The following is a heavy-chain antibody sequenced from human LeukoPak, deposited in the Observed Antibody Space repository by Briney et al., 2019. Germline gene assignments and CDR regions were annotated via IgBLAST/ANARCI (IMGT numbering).Heavy chain of an antibody. Sequence: SETLSLTCTVSGDSISSGDYYWSWIRQPAGKGLEWIGRISSSGSTNYNPSLKSRVTISVDTSKNQFSLKLSSVTAADTAVYFCARGPYSYVSSGAFDIWGQGTMVTVSS. J-gene: IGHJ3*02. V-gene: IGHV4-61*02. D-gene: IGHD3-22*01. CDR2: ISSSGST. CDR1: GDSISSGDYY. CDR3: ARGPYSYVSSGAFDI.